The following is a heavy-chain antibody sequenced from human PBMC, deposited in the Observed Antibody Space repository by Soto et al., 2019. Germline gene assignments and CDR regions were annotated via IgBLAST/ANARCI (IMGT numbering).Heavy chain of an antibody. CDR1: GFSISNYF. J-gene: IGHJ6*02. D-gene: IGHD3-10*01. CDR3: ARPRFRGMDV. CDR2: IKEDGSEK. Sequence: GSLRLSCVGSGFSISNYFMSWVRQAPGKGLEWVANIKEDGSEKYYVESVKGRFTISRDNAKNSLYLQVNSLRDEDTAVYYCARPRFRGMDVWGQGTTVTVSS. V-gene: IGHV3-7*03.